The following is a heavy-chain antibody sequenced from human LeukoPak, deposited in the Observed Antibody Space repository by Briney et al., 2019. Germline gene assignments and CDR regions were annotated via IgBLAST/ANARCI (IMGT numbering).Heavy chain of an antibody. Sequence: GGSLRLSCAASGFTFSDYYMSWIRQAPGKGLEWVSYISSSGSTIYYADSVKGRFTISRDNAKNSLYLQMNSLRAEDTAVYYCARTTHYYDSSGYPGDWGQGTLVTVSS. D-gene: IGHD3-22*01. CDR1: GFTFSDYY. V-gene: IGHV3-11*01. CDR3: ARTTHYYDSSGYPGD. CDR2: ISSSGSTI. J-gene: IGHJ4*02.